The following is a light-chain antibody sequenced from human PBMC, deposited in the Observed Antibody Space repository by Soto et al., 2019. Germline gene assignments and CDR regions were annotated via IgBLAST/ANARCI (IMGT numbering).Light chain of an antibody. CDR1: QSVSSN. V-gene: IGKV3D-11*02. Sequence: SPSTLSVYKLERARLSFMSGQSVSSNLSWYQQKPGQAPRLLIYGASTRATGIPARFSGSGPGTEFTLTISSLEPEDFAVYYCQQRSNLWTFGQGTKVDI. J-gene: IGKJ1*01. CDR2: GAS. CDR3: QQRSNLWT.